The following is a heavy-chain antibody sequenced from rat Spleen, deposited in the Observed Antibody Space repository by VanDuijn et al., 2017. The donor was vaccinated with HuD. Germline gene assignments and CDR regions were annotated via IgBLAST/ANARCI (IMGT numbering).Heavy chain of an antibody. J-gene: IGHJ3*01. CDR2: VTDTGGST. CDR3: TRHGGLRNWFAY. CDR1: GFTFNKYW. D-gene: IGHD1-11*01. Sequence: EVQLVESGGGLVQPGRSLKLSCVASGFTFNKYWMTWIRQAPGKGLEWVATVTDTGGSTYYPDSVKGRFTISRDSAKSTLYLQMNSLRSEDTATYYCTRHGGLRNWFAYWGQGTLVTVSS. V-gene: IGHV5-31*01.